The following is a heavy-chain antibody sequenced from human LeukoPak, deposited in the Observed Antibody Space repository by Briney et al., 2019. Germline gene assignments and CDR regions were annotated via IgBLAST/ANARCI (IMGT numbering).Heavy chain of an antibody. CDR3: ARRGAGSGGLDY. CDR2: IIETGASP. J-gene: IGHJ4*02. CDR1: GFSFSLYA. D-gene: IGHD6-19*01. Sequence: GGSLRLSCAASGFSFSLYAMNWVRQAPGKGLEWVSTIIETGASPYYADSVRGRFTVSRDSSKNMFYLQMNSLRAEDTAIYHCARRGAGSGGLDYWGQGTLVTVSS. V-gene: IGHV3-23*01.